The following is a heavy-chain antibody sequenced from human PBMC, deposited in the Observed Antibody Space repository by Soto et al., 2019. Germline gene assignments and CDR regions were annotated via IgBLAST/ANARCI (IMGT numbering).Heavy chain of an antibody. CDR2: ISYSGNT. J-gene: IGHJ4*01. CDR1: GGSISSGAYY. CDR3: ARDSNYYDSSGYYPFDY. Sequence: SETLSLTCTVSGGSISSGAYYWSWIRQHPGKGMERIGYISYSGNTYYNPSLKSRVIISADTSKNQFSLKLSSVTAADTAVYYCARDSNYYDSSGYYPFDYWGQGTLVTVSS. D-gene: IGHD3-22*01. V-gene: IGHV4-31*03.